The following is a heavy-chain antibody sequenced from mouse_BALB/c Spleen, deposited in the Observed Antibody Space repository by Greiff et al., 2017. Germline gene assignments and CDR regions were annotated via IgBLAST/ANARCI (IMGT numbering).Heavy chain of an antibody. CDR3: AMSTKGRALDY. CDR2: IDPANGNT. V-gene: IGHV14-3*02. J-gene: IGHJ2*01. Sequence: EVQLQQSGAELVQPGASVKLSCTASGFTIKDSYMHWVKQRPEQGLEWIGRIDPANGNTKYDPKFQGKATITADTSSNTAYLQLSSLTSEDTAVYYCAMSTKGRALDYWGQGTTLTVSS. D-gene: IGHD2-4*01. CDR1: GFTIKDSY.